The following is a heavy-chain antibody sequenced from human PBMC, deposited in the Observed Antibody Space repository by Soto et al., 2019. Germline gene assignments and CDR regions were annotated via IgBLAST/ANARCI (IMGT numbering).Heavy chain of an antibody. CDR1: GFTFSSYA. D-gene: IGHD3-9*01. CDR3: ARDKEGISVLRYFDWPAYNWFDP. V-gene: IGHV3-30-3*01. Sequence: PGGSLRLSCAASGFTFSSYAMHWVRQAPGKGLEWVAVISYDGSNKYYADSVKGRFTISRDNSKNTLYLQMNSLRAEDTAVYYCARDKEGISVLRYFDWPAYNWFDPWGQGTLVTVSS. J-gene: IGHJ5*02. CDR2: ISYDGSNK.